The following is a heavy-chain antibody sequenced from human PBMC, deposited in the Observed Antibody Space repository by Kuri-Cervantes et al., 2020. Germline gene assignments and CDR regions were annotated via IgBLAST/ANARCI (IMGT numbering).Heavy chain of an antibody. J-gene: IGHJ3*02. CDR1: GFTFSTYG. V-gene: IGHV3-30*03. CDR2: MPCDGRNK. Sequence: GGSLRLSCAASGFTFSTYGKHWARQAPGKGLEGVAVMPCDGRNKFSADSVKGRFTISRDNAKNSLYMQMNSLRAEDTAVYYCAGSSWSHDAFDIWGQGTMVTVSS. D-gene: IGHD6-13*01. CDR3: AGSSWSHDAFDI.